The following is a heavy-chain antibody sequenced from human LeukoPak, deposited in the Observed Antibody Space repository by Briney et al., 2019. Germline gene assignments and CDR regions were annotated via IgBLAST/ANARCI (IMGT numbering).Heavy chain of an antibody. CDR2: ISYDGSNK. J-gene: IGHJ4*02. V-gene: IGHV3-30*18. CDR3: AKTRYSSGWYPTSGPDY. CDR1: GFTFSSYG. D-gene: IGHD6-19*01. Sequence: GRSLRLSCAASGFTFSSYGMHWVRQAPGKGLEWVAVISYDGSNKYYADSVKGRFTISRDNSKDTLYLQMNSLRAEDTAVYYCAKTRYSSGWYPTSGPDYWGQGTLVTVSS.